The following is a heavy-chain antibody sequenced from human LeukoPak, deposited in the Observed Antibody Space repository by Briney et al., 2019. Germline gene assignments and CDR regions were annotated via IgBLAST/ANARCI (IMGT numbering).Heavy chain of an antibody. V-gene: IGHV4-39*07. D-gene: IGHD3-22*01. J-gene: IGHJ4*02. CDR2: IHNSGTT. Sequence: SETLSLTCTISGDSISSSGCYWGWLRQPPGMGLEWIGSIHNSGTTYFNPSLKSRVTISVDASKNQFSLKLSSVAAADTAIYYCARTYSSGQGAYYWGQGTLVTVSS. CDR1: GDSISSSGCY. CDR3: ARTYSSGQGAYY.